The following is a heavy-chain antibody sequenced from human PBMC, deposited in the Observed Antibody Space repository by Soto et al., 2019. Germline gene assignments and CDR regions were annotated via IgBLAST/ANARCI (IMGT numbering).Heavy chain of an antibody. V-gene: IGHV4-30-2*01. D-gene: IGHD1-26*01. Sequence: QLQLQESGSGLVKPSQTLSLTCAVSGGSISSGGYSWSWIRQPPGKGLEWIGYIYQSGSTYYNPSLKRRVNISVARSKNQFYLKLSSVTAADTAVYYCAAGGALPRYYWGQGTLVTVSS. J-gene: IGHJ4*02. CDR3: AAGGALPRYY. CDR2: IYQSGST. CDR1: GGSISSGGYS.